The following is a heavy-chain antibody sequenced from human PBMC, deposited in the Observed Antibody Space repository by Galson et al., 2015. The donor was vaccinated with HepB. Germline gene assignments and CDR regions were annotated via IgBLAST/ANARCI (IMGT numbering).Heavy chain of an antibody. CDR3: AREWSTMTQGGAEY. CDR2: INPRSGST. Sequence: SVKVSCKASGYIFTSYYMHWVRQAPGQGLEWMGIINPRSGSTSYAQKFQGRVTMTRDTSTSTVHMELSSLRSEDTAVYYCAREWSTMTQGGAEYWGQGTLVTVSS. D-gene: IGHD3-3*01. CDR1: GYIFTSYY. V-gene: IGHV1-46*03. J-gene: IGHJ4*02.